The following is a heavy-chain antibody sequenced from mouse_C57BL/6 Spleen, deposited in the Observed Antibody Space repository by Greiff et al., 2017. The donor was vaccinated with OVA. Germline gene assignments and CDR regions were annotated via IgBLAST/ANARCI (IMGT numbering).Heavy chain of an antibody. J-gene: IGHJ2*01. V-gene: IGHV1-72*01. CDR2: IDPSSGGT. CDR3: ARHPTIYSGYFDD. CDR1: GYTFTSYW. D-gene: IGHD2-1*01. Sequence: VPLHQPGAELVKPGASVKLSCKASGYTFTSYWMHWVKQRPGRGLEWIGRIDPSSGGTKYNEKFKSKAPLTVDNPSSPAYMQLSSLTSEDSAVYYCARHPTIYSGYFDDWGQGTTRTVSS.